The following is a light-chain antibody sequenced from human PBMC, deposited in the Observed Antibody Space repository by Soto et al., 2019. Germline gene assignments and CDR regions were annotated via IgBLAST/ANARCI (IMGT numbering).Light chain of an antibody. Sequence: QSVLTQPPSVSGAPGQRVTISCTGSSSNIGAGYDVHWYQQLPGTAPKLLIYSNNLRSSGVPDRFSGSRSGTSASLAISGLQSEDEADYYCATWDDRLNGYVFGSGTKVTVL. CDR1: SSNIGAGYD. CDR3: ATWDDRLNGYV. J-gene: IGLJ1*01. CDR2: SNN. V-gene: IGLV1-40*01.